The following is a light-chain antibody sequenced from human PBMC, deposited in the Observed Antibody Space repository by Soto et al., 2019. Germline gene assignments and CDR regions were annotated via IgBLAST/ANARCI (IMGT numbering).Light chain of an antibody. Sequence: IQMTQSPSSLSASVGDRVTITCRASQSISSYLNWYQQKPGKAPKLLINAASSLRSGVPSRFSGSGSGTEFTLTISALQPEDFATYFCQQSYITPRTFGQGSMVDIK. CDR3: QQSYITPRT. J-gene: IGKJ1*01. V-gene: IGKV1-39*01. CDR1: QSISSY. CDR2: AAS.